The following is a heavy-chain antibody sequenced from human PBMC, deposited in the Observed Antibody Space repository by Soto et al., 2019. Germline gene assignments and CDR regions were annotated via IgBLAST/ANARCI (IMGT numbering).Heavy chain of an antibody. CDR2: IYYSGST. V-gene: IGHV4-31*03. J-gene: IGHJ4*02. D-gene: IGHD4-4*01. CDR3: ARGATVTTQFDY. Sequence: SETLSLTCTVSGGSISSGGYYWSWIRQHPGKGLEWIGYIYYSGSTYYNPSLKSRVTISVDTSKNQFSLKLSSVTAADTAVYYCARGATVTTQFDYWGQGTLVTVSS. CDR1: GGSISSGGYY.